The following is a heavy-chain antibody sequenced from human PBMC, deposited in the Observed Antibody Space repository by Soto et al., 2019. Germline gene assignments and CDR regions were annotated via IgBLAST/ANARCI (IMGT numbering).Heavy chain of an antibody. Sequence: SETLSLTCTVSGGSINSYYWSWIRQPPGKGLEWIGQIYYTGSTNYNPSLKGRVTISVDTPKNQFSLKMSSVTAADTAVYYCARENGRRWLLSNYFDYWGRGTLVTVSS. CDR1: GGSINSYY. V-gene: IGHV4-59*12. CDR3: ARENGRRWLLSNYFDY. D-gene: IGHD1-26*01. CDR2: IYYTGST. J-gene: IGHJ4*02.